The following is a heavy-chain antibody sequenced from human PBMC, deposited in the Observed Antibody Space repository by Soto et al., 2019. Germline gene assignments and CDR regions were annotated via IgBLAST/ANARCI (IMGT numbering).Heavy chain of an antibody. V-gene: IGHV4-31*03. CDR1: GGSVSSGAYY. D-gene: IGHD5-12*01. CDR2: IYYSGST. J-gene: IGHJ3*02. CDR3: ARARLRAVYAFDI. Sequence: PSETLSLTCTVSGGSVSSGAYYWTWIRQRPGKGLEWIGYIYYSGSTYYSPSLKSRLSISLDTSKNQFSVRLSSVTAADTAMYYCARARLRAVYAFDIWGQGTMVTVSS.